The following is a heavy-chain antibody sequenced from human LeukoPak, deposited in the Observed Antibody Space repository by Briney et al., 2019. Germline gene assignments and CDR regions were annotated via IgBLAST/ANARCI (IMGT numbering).Heavy chain of an antibody. Sequence: GGSLRLSCAASGFTFSDYYMSWIRQAPGKGLEEFSYISGDSDTIYYADSVKGRFTISRDSSKNTLYLQMNSLRAEDTAVYYCAREFLMGSSDYWGQGTLVTVSS. V-gene: IGHV3-11*01. CDR3: AREFLMGSSDY. J-gene: IGHJ4*02. CDR2: ISGDSDTI. CDR1: GFTFSDYY. D-gene: IGHD2-8*01.